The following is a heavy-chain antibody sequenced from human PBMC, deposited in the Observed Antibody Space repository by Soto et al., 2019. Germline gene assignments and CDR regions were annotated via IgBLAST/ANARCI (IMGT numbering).Heavy chain of an antibody. CDR1: GGSISSYY. Sequence: PSETLSLTCPVSGGSISSYYWSWIRQPPGKGLEWIGYIYYSGSTNYNPSLKSRVTISVDTSKNQFSLKLSSVTAADTAVYYCARSRYSYGIYFDYWGQGTLVTVS. CDR3: ARSRYSYGIYFDY. CDR2: IYYSGST. D-gene: IGHD5-18*01. J-gene: IGHJ4*02. V-gene: IGHV4-59*01.